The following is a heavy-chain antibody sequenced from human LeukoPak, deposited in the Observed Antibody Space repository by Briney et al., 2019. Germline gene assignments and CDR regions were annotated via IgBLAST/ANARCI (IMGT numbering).Heavy chain of an antibody. D-gene: IGHD2-2*01. J-gene: IGHJ6*02. CDR2: ISSSSSTI. Sequence: GGSLRLSCAASGFTFSSYSMNWVRQAPGKGLEWVSYISSSSSTIYHADSVKGRFTISRDNAKNSLYLQMNSLRDEDTAVYYCARAEYCSSTSCLYYYGMDVWGQGATVTVSS. CDR3: ARAEYCSSTSCLYYYGMDV. CDR1: GFTFSSYS. V-gene: IGHV3-48*02.